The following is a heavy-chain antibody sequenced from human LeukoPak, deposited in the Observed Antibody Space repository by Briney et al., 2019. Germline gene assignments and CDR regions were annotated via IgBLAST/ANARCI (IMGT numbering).Heavy chain of an antibody. CDR3: AKGKDYYDSSGYYAPFDY. CDR2: ISGSGNNM. V-gene: IGHV3-23*01. D-gene: IGHD3-22*01. Sequence: GGSLRLSCAASGFTFRTYWMSWVRQAPGKGLEWVSAISGSGNNMYYADSVKGRFTVSRDNSKNTLSLQMNSLRAEDTAVYFCAKGKDYYDSSGYYAPFDYWGQGTLVTVSS. J-gene: IGHJ4*02. CDR1: GFTFRTYW.